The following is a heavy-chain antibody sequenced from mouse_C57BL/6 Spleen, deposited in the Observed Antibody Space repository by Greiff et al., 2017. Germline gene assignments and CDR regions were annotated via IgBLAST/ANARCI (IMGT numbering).Heavy chain of an antibody. D-gene: IGHD2-3*01. J-gene: IGHJ2*01. CDR2: IYPGDGDT. CDR3: ARRRGIYDGYYDY. V-gene: IGHV1-80*01. CDR1: GYAFSSYW. Sequence: VKLMESGAELVKPGASVKISCKASGYAFSSYWMNWVKQRPGKGLEWIGQIYPGDGDTNYNGKFKGKATLTADKSSSTAYMQLSSLTSEDSAVYFCARRRGIYDGYYDYWGQGTTLTVSS.